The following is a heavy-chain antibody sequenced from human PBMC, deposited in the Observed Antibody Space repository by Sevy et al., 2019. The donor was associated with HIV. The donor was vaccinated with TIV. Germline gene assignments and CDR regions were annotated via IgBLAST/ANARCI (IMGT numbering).Heavy chain of an antibody. Sequence: GGSLRLSCAASGFTFSNAWMSWVRQAPGKGLEWVGRIKSKTDGGTTDYAAPVKGRFTISSDDSKNTLYLQMNSLKTEDTAVYYCTTLPFGVNEYYFDYWGQGTLVTVSS. J-gene: IGHJ4*02. D-gene: IGHD3-16*01. CDR3: TTLPFGVNEYYFDY. CDR2: IKSKTDGGTT. CDR1: GFTFSNAW. V-gene: IGHV3-15*01.